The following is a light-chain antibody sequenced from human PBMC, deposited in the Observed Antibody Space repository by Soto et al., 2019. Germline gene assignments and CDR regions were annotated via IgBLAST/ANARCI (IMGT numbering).Light chain of an antibody. Sequence: EIVLTQSPGTLSLSPGERATLSCRASQSVSSSYLAWYQQKPGQAPRLLIYGASSRATGIPDRFRGSVSGTDFTLTISRMEREDFAVYYCQQYGSSSLTFGPGTKVDIK. V-gene: IGKV3-20*01. J-gene: IGKJ3*01. CDR1: QSVSSSY. CDR3: QQYGSSSLT. CDR2: GAS.